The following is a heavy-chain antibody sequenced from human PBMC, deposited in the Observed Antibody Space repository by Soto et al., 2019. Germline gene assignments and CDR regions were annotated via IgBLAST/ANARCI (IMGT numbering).Heavy chain of an antibody. V-gene: IGHV4-59*01. Sequence: QVQLQESGPGLVKPSETLSLTCTVSGGSISSYYWSWIRQPPGKGLEWIGYIYYSGSTNYNPSLKSRVTISVDTSKNQFSLKLSSVTAADTAVYYCARASPSVDYWGQGTLVTVSS. CDR2: IYYSGST. J-gene: IGHJ4*02. CDR3: ARASPSVDY. CDR1: GGSISSYY.